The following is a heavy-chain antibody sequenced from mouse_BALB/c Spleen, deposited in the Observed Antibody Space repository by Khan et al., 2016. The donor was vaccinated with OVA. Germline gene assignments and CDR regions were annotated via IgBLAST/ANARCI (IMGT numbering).Heavy chain of an antibody. CDR3: ASHYGHYFDY. D-gene: IGHD1-1*02. V-gene: IGHV1-87*01. J-gene: IGHJ2*01. CDR2: IFPGDGET. CDR1: GYTFTRYW. Sequence: QVQLKQSGAELARPGASVKLSCKASGYTFTRYWMQWVKQRPGQGLELIGAIFPGDGETKYTQKFKDKATLTADKSSSTAYMQLSSLASEDSAVYYCASHYGHYFDYWGQGTTLTVSS.